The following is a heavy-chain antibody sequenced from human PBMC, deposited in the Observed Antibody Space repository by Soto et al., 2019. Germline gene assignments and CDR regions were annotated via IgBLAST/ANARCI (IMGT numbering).Heavy chain of an antibody. Sequence: PSETLSLTCTVSGGSISRYYWSWIRQPPGKGLEWIGYIYYSGSTNYNPSLKSRVTISVDTSKNQFSLKLSSVTAADTAVYYCARALSGWYGYYYYSYMDVWGKGTTVTVSS. CDR1: GGSISRYY. CDR3: ARALSGWYGYYYYSYMDV. V-gene: IGHV4-59*01. CDR2: IYYSGST. J-gene: IGHJ6*03. D-gene: IGHD6-19*01.